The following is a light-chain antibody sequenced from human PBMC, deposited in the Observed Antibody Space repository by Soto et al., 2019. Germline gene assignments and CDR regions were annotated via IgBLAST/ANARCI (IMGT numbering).Light chain of an antibody. CDR3: QQYCSSCT. CDR2: GAS. J-gene: IGKJ1*01. Sequence: EIVLKKSAGTLSLYPGERATLSCRASQSVTGSYSAWHQKKPGQAPRLIIYGASSRATGIPDRFSGSGSGTDFTLTISRVEPEDFAVYYWQQYCSSCTFGQGTKVDIK. CDR1: QSVTGSY. V-gene: IGKV3-20*01.